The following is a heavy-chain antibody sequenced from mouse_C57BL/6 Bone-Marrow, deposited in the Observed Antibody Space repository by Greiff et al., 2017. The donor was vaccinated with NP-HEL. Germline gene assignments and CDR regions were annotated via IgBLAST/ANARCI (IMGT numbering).Heavy chain of an antibody. D-gene: IGHD5-1*01. CDR1: GYTFTSYG. V-gene: IGHV1-81*01. J-gene: IGHJ2*01. CDR2: IYPRSGNT. CDR3: ASEGTYTYYFDY. Sequence: QVQLKESGAELARPGASVKLSCKASGYTFTSYGISWVKQRTGQGLEWIGEIYPRSGNTCYNEKFKGKATLTADKSSSTAYMELRSLTSEDSAVYFCASEGTYTYYFDYWGQGTTLTVSS.